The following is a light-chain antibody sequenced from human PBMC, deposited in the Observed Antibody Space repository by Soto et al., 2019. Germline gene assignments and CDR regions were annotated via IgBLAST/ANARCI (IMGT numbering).Light chain of an antibody. Sequence: EIVLTQSPATLSLSPGERATLSCRASQSVSRYLAWYQQKPGQAPRLLIYGASSRATGIPARFSGSGSGTDFTFTISSLEPEDFAVYYCQQRSDWPRVTFGPGTKVDIK. J-gene: IGKJ3*01. V-gene: IGKV3-11*01. CDR2: GAS. CDR1: QSVSRY. CDR3: QQRSDWPRVT.